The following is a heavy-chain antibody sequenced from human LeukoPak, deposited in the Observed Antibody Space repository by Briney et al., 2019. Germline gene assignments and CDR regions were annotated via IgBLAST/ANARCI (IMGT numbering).Heavy chain of an antibody. CDR3: ARVPPIFGVVIPDY. Sequence: SETLSLTCAVSGYSISRGYYWSWIRQPPGKGLEWIGYIYYSGSTNYNPSLKSRVTISVDTSKNQFSLKLSSVTAADTAVYYCARVPPIFGVVIPDYWGQGTLVTVSS. V-gene: IGHV4-61*01. CDR1: GYSISRGYY. CDR2: IYYSGST. D-gene: IGHD3-3*01. J-gene: IGHJ4*02.